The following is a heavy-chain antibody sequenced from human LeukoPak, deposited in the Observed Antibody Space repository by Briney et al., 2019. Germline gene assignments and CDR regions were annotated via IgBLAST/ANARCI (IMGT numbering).Heavy chain of an antibody. CDR1: GGTFSSYA. J-gene: IGHJ4*02. V-gene: IGHV1-18*01. CDR3: ARRYRYSSPDY. Sequence: GASVKVSCKASGGTFSSYAISWVRQAPGQGLEWMGYIITYNGNTNYAQKLQGRVTMTTDTSTSTAYMELRSLRSDDTAVYYCARRYRYSSPDYWGQGTLVTVSS. D-gene: IGHD5-18*01. CDR2: IITYNGNT.